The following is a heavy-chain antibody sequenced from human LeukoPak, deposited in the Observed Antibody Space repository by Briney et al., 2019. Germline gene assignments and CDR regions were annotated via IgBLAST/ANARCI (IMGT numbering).Heavy chain of an antibody. J-gene: IGHJ4*02. D-gene: IGHD6-13*01. Sequence: GGSLRLSCAASGFTFSSYAMHWVRQAPGKGLEWVAVISYDGSNKYYADSVKGRFTISRDNSKNTLYLQMNSLRAEDTAVYYWARDPRQQLAYYLDYGGQEPLVTVSS. CDR2: ISYDGSNK. V-gene: IGHV3-30-3*01. CDR1: GFTFSSYA. CDR3: ARDPRQQLAYYLDY.